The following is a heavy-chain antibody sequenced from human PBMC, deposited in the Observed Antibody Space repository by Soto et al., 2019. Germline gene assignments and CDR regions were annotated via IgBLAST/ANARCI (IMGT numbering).Heavy chain of an antibody. CDR2: IFSNDEK. J-gene: IGHJ6*03. CDR1: GFSLSNARMG. V-gene: IGHV2-26*01. Sequence: QVTLKESGPVLVKPTETLTLTCTVSGFSLSNARMGVSWIRQPPGKALEWLAHIFSNDEKSYSTSLKSRLTISKDTSKSQVVLTMTNMDPVDTATYYCARLQSIAARGYYYYYYMDVWGKGTTVTVSS. D-gene: IGHD6-6*01. CDR3: ARLQSIAARGYYYYYYMDV.